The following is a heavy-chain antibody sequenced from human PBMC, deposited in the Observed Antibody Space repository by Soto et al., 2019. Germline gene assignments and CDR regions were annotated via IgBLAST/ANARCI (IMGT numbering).Heavy chain of an antibody. J-gene: IGHJ4*02. CDR2: IHAGNGNT. CDR3: ARGVAFLDY. D-gene: IGHD2-15*01. CDR1: GYTFTDYY. Sequence: RASVKVSCKASGYTFTDYYLHWVRQAPGQGLEWMGWIHAGNGNTKYSQSFQGRVTISRDTSATTAYMELNSLRSEDTAVYYCARGVAFLDYWGQGTLVTVSS. V-gene: IGHV1-3*01.